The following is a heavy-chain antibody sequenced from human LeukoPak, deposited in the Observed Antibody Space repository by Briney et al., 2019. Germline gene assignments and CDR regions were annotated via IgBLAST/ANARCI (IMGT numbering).Heavy chain of an antibody. CDR3: AGGFGELLGYHYGMDV. CDR2: IYSGGST. Sequence: GGSLRLSCAASGFTVSSNYMNWVRQAPGKGLEWVSVIYSGGSTYYADSVKGRCTSSRDNAKNSLYLQMNSLRAEDTDVYYCAGGFGELLGYHYGMDVWGQGTTVTVSS. D-gene: IGHD3-10*01. CDR1: GFTVSSNY. V-gene: IGHV3-53*01. J-gene: IGHJ6*02.